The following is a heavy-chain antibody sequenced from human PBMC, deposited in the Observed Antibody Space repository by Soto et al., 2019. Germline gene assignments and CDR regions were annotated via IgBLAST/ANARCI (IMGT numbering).Heavy chain of an antibody. CDR1: GASISTYY. CDR3: ARGGSEGGLDV. D-gene: IGHD3-10*01. J-gene: IGHJ6*02. V-gene: IGHV4-59*01. CDR2: LYYSGNT. Sequence: QMQLQESGPGVVKPSETLSLTCTVSGASISTYYWTWIRQAPGKGLELIGYLYYSGNTNYNPSLKSRVTMSVDTSKNHFYLTLTSATAADTAVYFCARGGSEGGLDVWGQGTTVAVSS.